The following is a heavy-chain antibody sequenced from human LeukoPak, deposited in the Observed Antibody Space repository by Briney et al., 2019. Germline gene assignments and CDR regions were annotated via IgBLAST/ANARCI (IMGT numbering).Heavy chain of an antibody. V-gene: IGHV3-30*04. CDR2: ISYDGSNK. CDR3: ARGRYSYAH. Sequence: GRSLRLSCAASGFTFSSYAMHWVRQAPGKGLEWVAVISYDGSNKYYADSVKGRFTISRDNSKNTLYLQMNSLRAEDTAVYYCARGRYSYAHWGQGTLVTVSS. D-gene: IGHD5-18*01. CDR1: GFTFSSYA. J-gene: IGHJ4*02.